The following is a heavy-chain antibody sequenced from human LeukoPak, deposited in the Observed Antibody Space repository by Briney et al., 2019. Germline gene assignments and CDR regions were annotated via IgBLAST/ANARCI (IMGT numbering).Heavy chain of an antibody. V-gene: IGHV4-59*01. D-gene: IGHD6-13*01. CDR3: ARDSSSRGADY. Sequence: SSETLSLTCTVSGDSISSSYWSWIRQPPGKGLEWIGYIYYSGSTNYNPSLKSRVTISVDTSKNQFSLKLSSVTAADTAVYYCARDSSSRGADYWGQGTLVTVSS. CDR2: IYYSGST. J-gene: IGHJ4*02. CDR1: GDSISSSY.